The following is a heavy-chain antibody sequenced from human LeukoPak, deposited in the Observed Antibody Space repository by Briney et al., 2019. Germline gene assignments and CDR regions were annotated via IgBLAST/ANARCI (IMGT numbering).Heavy chain of an antibody. D-gene: IGHD4-17*01. CDR2: ISGSGGSI. V-gene: IGHV3-23*01. J-gene: IGHJ4*02. CDR1: GITVSSNY. CDR3: AKSILMTTVTAYYFDY. Sequence: GGSLRLSCAASGITVSSNYMSWVRQAPGKGLEWVSTISGSGGSIYYADSVKGRFTISRDNSKNTLYLQMNSLRAEDTAVYYCAKSILMTTVTAYYFDYWGQGTLVTVSS.